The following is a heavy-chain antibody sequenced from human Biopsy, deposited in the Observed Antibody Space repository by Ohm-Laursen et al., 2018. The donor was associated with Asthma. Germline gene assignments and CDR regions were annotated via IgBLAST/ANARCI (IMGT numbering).Heavy chain of an antibody. CDR2: ANTGNGDT. V-gene: IGHV1-3*04. D-gene: IGHD3-3*01. CDR3: ARTYYEFWTGQVKDVFGV. CDR1: GYNFICFA. Sequence: ASVKASCKASGYNFICFAIHWVRQAPGQRLEWMGWANTGNGDTKNSQKFQGRVTITRDTSASTAYMELRSLRSEDTATYYCARTYYEFWTGQVKDVFGVWGQGTMVTVSS. J-gene: IGHJ3*01.